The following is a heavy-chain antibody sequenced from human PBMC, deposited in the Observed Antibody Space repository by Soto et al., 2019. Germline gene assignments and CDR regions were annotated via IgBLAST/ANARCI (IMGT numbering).Heavy chain of an antibody. D-gene: IGHD6-13*01. CDR2: ISGSGGST. CDR1: GFTFSSYA. Sequence: EVQLLESGGGLVQPGGSLRLSCAASGFTFSSYAMSWVRQAPGKGLEWVSAISGSGGSTYFADSVKGRFTISRDNSKNTLYLQMNSLRAEDTAVYYCAKVGQQLDAFDIWGQGTMVTVSS. J-gene: IGHJ3*02. CDR3: AKVGQQLDAFDI. V-gene: IGHV3-23*01.